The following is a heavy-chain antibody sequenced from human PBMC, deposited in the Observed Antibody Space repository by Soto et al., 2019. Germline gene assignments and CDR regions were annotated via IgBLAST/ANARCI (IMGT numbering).Heavy chain of an antibody. V-gene: IGHV4-34*01. CDR3: ARGLRAAAGTMKAFDI. CDR1: GGSFSGYY. Sequence: SSETLSLTCAVYGGSFSGYYWSWIRQPPGKGLEWIGEINHRGSTNYNPSLMNRVTISVDTSKNQFSLKRSSVTAADTAVFYCARGLRAAAGTMKAFDIWGQGTMVTVSS. CDR2: INHRGST. D-gene: IGHD6-13*01. J-gene: IGHJ3*02.